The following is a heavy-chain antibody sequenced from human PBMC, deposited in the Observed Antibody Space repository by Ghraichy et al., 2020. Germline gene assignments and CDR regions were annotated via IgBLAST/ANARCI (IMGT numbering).Heavy chain of an antibody. V-gene: IGHV6-1*01. CDR2: TYYRSKWYN. CDR3: ARLAAPYYYDSSGYLPNWYFDL. J-gene: IGHJ2*01. Sequence: SQTLSLTCAISGDSVSSNSAAWNWIRQSPSRGLEWLGRTYYRSKWYNDYALSVKSRIAISPDTSKNQFSLKLSSVTAADTAVYYCARLAAPYYYDSSGYLPNWYFDLWGRGTLVTVSS. CDR1: GDSVSSNSAA. D-gene: IGHD3-22*01.